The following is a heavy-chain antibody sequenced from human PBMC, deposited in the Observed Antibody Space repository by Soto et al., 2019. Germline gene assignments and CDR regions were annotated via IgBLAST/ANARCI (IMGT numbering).Heavy chain of an antibody. CDR2: IYSGGST. V-gene: IGHV3-53*02. J-gene: IGHJ4*02. D-gene: IGHD3-10*02. CDR1: GFTVSSNY. CDR3: ARDVRGNYFDY. Sequence: EVQLVETGGGLIQPGGSLRLSCAASGFTVSSNYMSWVRQAPGKGLEWVSVIYSGGSTYYADYVKGRFTISRDNSKNTLYLQMNSLRSEDTAVYYCARDVRGNYFDYWGQGTLVTVSS.